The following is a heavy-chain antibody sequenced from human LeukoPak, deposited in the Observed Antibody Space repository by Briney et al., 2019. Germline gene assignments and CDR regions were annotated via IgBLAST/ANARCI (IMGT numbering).Heavy chain of an antibody. D-gene: IGHD3-3*01. J-gene: IGHJ3*02. CDR1: GGSISGYY. V-gene: IGHV4-4*09. CDR2: IYTSGST. CDR3: ARLIRRTIFGVVIHDAFDI. Sequence: SETLSLTCTVSGGSISGYYWSWIRQPPGKGLEWIGYIYTSGSTNYNPSLKSRVTISVDTSKNQFSLKLSSVTAADTAVYYCARLIRRTIFGVVIHDAFDIWGQGTMVTVSS.